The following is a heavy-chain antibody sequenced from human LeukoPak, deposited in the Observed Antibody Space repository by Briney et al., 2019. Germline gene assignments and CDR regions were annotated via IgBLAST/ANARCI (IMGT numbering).Heavy chain of an antibody. V-gene: IGHV3-66*02. Sequence: GGSLRLSCAASGFTVSQNYMSWVRQAPGRGLEGGSLIYADGATHYADSVKGRFTISRDNSKNTVYLEVNSLRPEDTAVYYCARDRAGTKAWVEFDPWGQGTLATVSS. D-gene: IGHD3-10*01. J-gene: IGHJ5*02. CDR1: GFTVSQNY. CDR3: ARDRAGTKAWVEFDP. CDR2: IYADGAT.